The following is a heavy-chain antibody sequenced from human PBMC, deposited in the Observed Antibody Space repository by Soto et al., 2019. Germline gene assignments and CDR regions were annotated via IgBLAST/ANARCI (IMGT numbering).Heavy chain of an antibody. J-gene: IGHJ4*02. CDR1: GGSISSYY. CDR3: ATIAAAGTGLDY. V-gene: IGHV4-59*01. Sequence: SETLSVTCTVSGGSISSYYWSWIRQPPGKGLEWIGYIYYSGSTNYNPSLKSRVTISVDTSKNQFSLKLSSVTAADKAVYYCATIAAAGTGLDYWGQGTLVTVSS. D-gene: IGHD6-13*01. CDR2: IYYSGST.